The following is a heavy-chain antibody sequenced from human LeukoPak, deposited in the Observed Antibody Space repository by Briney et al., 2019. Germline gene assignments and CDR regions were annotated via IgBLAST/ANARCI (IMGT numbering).Heavy chain of an antibody. CDR2: IYYSGST. CDR3: ARSPSYVYAPGWFDP. V-gene: IGHV4-39*01. D-gene: IGHD3-16*01. J-gene: IGHJ5*02. Sequence: PSETLSLTCTVSGGSISSSSYYWGWIRQPPGKGLEWIGSIYYSGSTYYNPSLKSRVTISVDTSENQFSLKLSSVTAADTAVYYCARSPSYVYAPGWFDPWGQGTLVTVSS. CDR1: GGSISSSSYY.